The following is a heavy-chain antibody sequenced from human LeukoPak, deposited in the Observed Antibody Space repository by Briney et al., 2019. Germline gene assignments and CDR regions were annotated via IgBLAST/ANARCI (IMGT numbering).Heavy chain of an antibody. CDR2: ISAYNGNT. CDR1: GYTFTSYG. V-gene: IGHV1-18*01. D-gene: IGHD2-15*01. CDR3: ARDGKRMVAAPGGYYYYGMDV. Sequence: ASVKVSCKASGYTFTSYGISWVRQAPGQGLEWMGWISAYNGNTNYAQKLQGRVTMTTDTSTSTAYMELRSLRPDDTAVYYCARDGKRMVAAPGGYYYYGMDVWGQGTTVTVSS. J-gene: IGHJ6*02.